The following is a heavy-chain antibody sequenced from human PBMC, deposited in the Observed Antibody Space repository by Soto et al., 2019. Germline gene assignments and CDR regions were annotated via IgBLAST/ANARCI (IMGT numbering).Heavy chain of an antibody. Sequence: GGSLRLSCAASGFTFSSYGMHWVRQAPGKGLEWVAVISYDGSNKYYADSVKGRLTISRDNSKNTLYLKMNSLRAEDTAVYYCGNLLLDSSGYYYRALDIGGEGTRVTVSS. D-gene: IGHD3-22*01. CDR1: GFTFSSYG. J-gene: IGHJ3*02. CDR3: GNLLLDSSGYYYRALDI. CDR2: ISYDGSNK. V-gene: IGHV3-30*18.